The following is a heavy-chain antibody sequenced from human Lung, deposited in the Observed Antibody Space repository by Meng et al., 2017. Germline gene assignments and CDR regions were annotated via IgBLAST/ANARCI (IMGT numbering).Heavy chain of an antibody. V-gene: IGHV4-61*02. CDR3: ARDLSDSTGYYPFQH. CDR1: GDSISSDGYY. CDR2: IYSRGST. Sequence: QVQRQESGPGRVKPSQPLSLTCSVSGDSISSDGYYWTWIRQPAGKGLEWIGRIYSRGSTNYNPFLKIRVTISLDASKNQFSLELSSVTATDTAVYYCARDLSDSTGYYPFQHWGQGTLVTVSS. J-gene: IGHJ1*01. D-gene: IGHD3-22*01.